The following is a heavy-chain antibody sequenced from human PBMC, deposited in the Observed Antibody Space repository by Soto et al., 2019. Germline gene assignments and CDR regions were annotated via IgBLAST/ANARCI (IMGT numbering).Heavy chain of an antibody. CDR3: AKGADEFDY. D-gene: IGHD3-10*01. V-gene: IGHV3-74*01. CDR1: GFTFSSYW. Sequence: GGSLRLSCAASGFTFSSYWMHWVRQVPGKGLVWVSRINSDGGGTNYADSVKGRFTISRDNAKNTLYLQMDSLRAEDTAVYYCAKGADEFDYWGQGTLVTVSS. J-gene: IGHJ4*02. CDR2: INSDGGGT.